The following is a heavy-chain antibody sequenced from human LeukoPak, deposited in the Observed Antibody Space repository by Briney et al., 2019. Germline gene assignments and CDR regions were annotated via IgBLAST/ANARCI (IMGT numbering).Heavy chain of an antibody. Sequence: ASVNVSSKASGYTHTNYGIHGVRQTTAQANEWMGWISAYNGNTTCAQKHQGRVTMITDTSTSTAYMELRSLRSGDTAVYYCARGSNWFDPWGQGTLVTVSS. J-gene: IGHJ5*02. CDR3: ARGSNWFDP. CDR2: ISAYNGNT. CDR1: GYTHTNYG. V-gene: IGHV1-18*01.